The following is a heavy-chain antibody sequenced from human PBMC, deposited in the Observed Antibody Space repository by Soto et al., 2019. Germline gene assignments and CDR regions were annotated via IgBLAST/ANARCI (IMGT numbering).Heavy chain of an antibody. D-gene: IGHD1-1*01. V-gene: IGHV3-15*01. Sequence: LRLSCAASGFTFSNAWMSWVRQAPGKGLEWVGRIKSKTDGGTTDYAAPVKGRFTISRDDSKNTLYLQMNSLKTEDTAVYYCTTDPENWNPEAFDIWGQGTMVTVSS. CDR1: GFTFSNAW. CDR2: IKSKTDGGTT. CDR3: TTDPENWNPEAFDI. J-gene: IGHJ3*02.